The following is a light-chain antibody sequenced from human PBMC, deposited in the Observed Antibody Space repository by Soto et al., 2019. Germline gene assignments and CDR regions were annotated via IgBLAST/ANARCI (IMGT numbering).Light chain of an antibody. V-gene: IGLV2-14*03. CDR3: QSYDSSLSFYV. Sequence: QSALTQPASVSGSPGQSITISCTGTSSDVGAYNFVSWYQHHPGRAPKLIIYGNSNRPSGVPDRFSGSKSGTSASLAITGLQAEDEADYYCQSYDSSLSFYVFGTGTKVTVL. J-gene: IGLJ1*01. CDR1: SSDVGAYNF. CDR2: GNS.